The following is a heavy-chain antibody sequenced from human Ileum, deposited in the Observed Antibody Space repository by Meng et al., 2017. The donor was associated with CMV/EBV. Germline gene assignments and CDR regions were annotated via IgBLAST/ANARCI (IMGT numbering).Heavy chain of an antibody. D-gene: IGHD3-10*01. J-gene: IGHJ4*02. CDR2: INRGGDT. V-gene: IGHV4-34*01. Sequence: SETLSLTCAVYGGSFSGYYWSWIRQPPGKGLEWIGEINRGGDTNYNPYLKSRVTISVDTSKNQFSLKLTSVTAADTAVYYCARGYGSGSYFHYWGQGTLVTVSS. CDR1: GGSFSGYY. CDR3: ARGYGSGSYFHY.